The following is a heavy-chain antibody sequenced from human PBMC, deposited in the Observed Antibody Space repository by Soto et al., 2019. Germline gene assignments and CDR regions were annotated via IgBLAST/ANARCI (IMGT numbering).Heavy chain of an antibody. D-gene: IGHD3-22*01. CDR3: ARDGAYDSSGYFSYYFDY. Sequence: GASVKVSCKASGYAFTSYAMHWVRQAPGQRLEWMGWINAGNGNTKYSQKFQGRVTITRDTSASTAYMELSSLRSEDTAVYYCARDGAYDSSGYFSYYFDYWGQGTLVTVSS. CDR2: INAGNGNT. CDR1: GYAFTSYA. V-gene: IGHV1-3*01. J-gene: IGHJ4*02.